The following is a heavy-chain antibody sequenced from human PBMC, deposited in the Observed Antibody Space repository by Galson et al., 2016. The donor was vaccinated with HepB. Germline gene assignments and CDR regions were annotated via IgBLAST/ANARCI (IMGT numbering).Heavy chain of an antibody. J-gene: IGHJ6*02. Sequence: SLRLSCAASGFRFSDYNMNWVRQAPGRGLEWVAYISASSGTIYYADSVKGRFPISRDNANNSLSLQMNSLRAEDTAFYYCARPYTYYFGSGSYFDVLHYGMDVWGQGTTVTVSS. CDR3: ARPYTYYFGSGSYFDVLHYGMDV. V-gene: IGHV3-48*01. D-gene: IGHD3-10*01. CDR1: GFRFSDYN. CDR2: ISASSGTI.